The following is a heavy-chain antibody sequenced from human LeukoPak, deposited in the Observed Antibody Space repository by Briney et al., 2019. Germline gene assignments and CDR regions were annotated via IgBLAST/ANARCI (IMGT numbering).Heavy chain of an antibody. CDR1: GFSFSNYW. D-gene: IGHD6-19*01. CDR3: ARRVAVTGKEFDT. CDR2: ISPANSDT. V-gene: IGHV5-51*01. J-gene: IGHJ5*02. Sequence: GESPQISRKGSGFSFSNYWIAWVRQMPGKGLEWIGIISPANSDTRYSPSFQGLVILSADKSVNSAYLQWSSLKASDSAMYYCARRVAVTGKEFDTWGQGTLVSVSS.